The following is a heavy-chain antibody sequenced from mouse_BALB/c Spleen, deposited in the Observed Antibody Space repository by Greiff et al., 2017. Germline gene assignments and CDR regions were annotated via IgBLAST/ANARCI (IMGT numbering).Heavy chain of an antibody. Sequence: EVMLVESGPGLVKPSQSLSLTCTVTGYSITSDYAWNWIRQFPGNKLEWMGYISYSGSTSYNPSLKSRISITRDTSKNQFFLQLNSVTTEDTATYYCARGIYYGSSYFDYWGQGTTLTVSS. D-gene: IGHD1-1*01. CDR1: GYSITSDYA. CDR3: ARGIYYGSSYFDY. J-gene: IGHJ2*01. V-gene: IGHV3-2*02. CDR2: ISYSGST.